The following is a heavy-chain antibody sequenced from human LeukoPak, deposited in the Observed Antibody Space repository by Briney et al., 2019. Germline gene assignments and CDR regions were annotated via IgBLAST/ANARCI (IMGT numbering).Heavy chain of an antibody. J-gene: IGHJ4*02. CDR2: ISGGGDAT. CDR3: ARDSSMLRGPLVIYYFDF. D-gene: IGHD3-10*01. CDR1: DFSFITYA. V-gene: IGHV3-23*01. Sequence: GGSLRLSCAASDFSFITYAMSWVRQAPGKGLEWVSTISGGGDATYYADSVKGRFTISRDNSKNTLYLQMNSLRVEDTAVYYCARDSSMLRGPLVIYYFDFWGQGTLVTVSS.